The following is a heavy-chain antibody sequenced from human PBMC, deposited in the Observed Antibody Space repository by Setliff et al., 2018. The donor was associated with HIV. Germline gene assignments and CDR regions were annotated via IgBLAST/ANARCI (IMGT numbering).Heavy chain of an antibody. CDR2: IDPSDSYI. Sequence: GESLKISCKGSGKSLSNYWINWVRQMPGKGLEWMGRIDPSDSYINYGPSFQGHVTISADKSTNTAFLQWSSLRASDSAMYYCSRGIAVAGHDFANTPGDIWGQGTMVTVSS. D-gene: IGHD6-19*01. J-gene: IGHJ3*02. CDR1: GKSLSNYW. V-gene: IGHV5-10-1*01. CDR3: SRGIAVAGHDFANTPGDI.